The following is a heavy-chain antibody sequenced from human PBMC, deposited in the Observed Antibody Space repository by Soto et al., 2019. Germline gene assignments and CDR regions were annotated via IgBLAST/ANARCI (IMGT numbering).Heavy chain of an antibody. CDR1: GGSISSYY. J-gene: IGHJ5*02. V-gene: IGHV4-59*01. D-gene: IGHD3-10*01. Sequence: NPSETLSLTCTVSGGSISSYYWSWIRQPPGKGLEWIGYIYYSGSTNYNPSLKSRVTISVDTSKNQFSLKLSSVTAADTAVYYCARAPGDELYNWFDPWGQGTLVTVSS. CDR2: IYYSGST. CDR3: ARAPGDELYNWFDP.